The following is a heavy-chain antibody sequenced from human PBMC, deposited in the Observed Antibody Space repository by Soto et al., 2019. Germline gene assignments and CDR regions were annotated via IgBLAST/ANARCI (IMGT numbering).Heavy chain of an antibody. J-gene: IGHJ6*02. D-gene: IGHD6-13*01. CDR3: ARESAAGTFWTPNYYYYGMDV. V-gene: IGHV1-46*01. CDR1: GYTFTSYY. Sequence: ASVKVSCKASGYTFTSYYMHWVRQAPGQGLEWMGIINPSGGSTSYAQKFQGRVTMTRDTSTSTVYMELSSLRSEDTAVYYCARESAAGTFWTPNYYYYGMDVWGQGTTVTVSS. CDR2: INPSGGST.